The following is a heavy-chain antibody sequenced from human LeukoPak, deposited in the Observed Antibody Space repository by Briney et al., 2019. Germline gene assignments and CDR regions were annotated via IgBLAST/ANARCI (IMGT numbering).Heavy chain of an antibody. J-gene: IGHJ5*02. V-gene: IGHV3-74*01. CDR3: IRDFRSADL. Sequence: GGSLRLSCVASGFTFSNYWMHWVRQPPGKGLVWVSRIYVDGRTINYADSVKGRFTISRDNAKNTVYPEMNSLSVEDTATYYCIRDFRSADLWGQGTLVTVTS. CDR1: GFTFSNYW. CDR2: IYVDGRTI.